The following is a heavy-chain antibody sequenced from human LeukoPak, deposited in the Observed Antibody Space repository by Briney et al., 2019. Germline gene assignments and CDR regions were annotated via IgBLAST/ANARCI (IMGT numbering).Heavy chain of an antibody. CDR3: ARDRDNSRWYSWFDP. D-gene: IGHD6-13*01. Sequence: SETLSLTCTVSGGSISSSSYYWGWIRQPPGKGLEWIGGIYYSGSTYYNPSLKSRVTLSVDTSKNQFSLNLSSVTAADTAVYYCARDRDNSRWYSWFDPWGQGTLVTVSS. CDR1: GGSISSSSYY. CDR2: IYYSGST. V-gene: IGHV4-39*02. J-gene: IGHJ5*02.